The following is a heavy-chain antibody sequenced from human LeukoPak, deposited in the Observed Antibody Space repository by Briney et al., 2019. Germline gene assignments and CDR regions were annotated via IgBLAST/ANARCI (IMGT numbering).Heavy chain of an antibody. J-gene: IGHJ4*02. Sequence: GGSLRLSCAASGFTFSSYSMNWVRQAPGKGLEWVAFIRYDGSKKYYAGSVKGRFTISRDNSKSTLYLQMSSLRLEDTAVYYCARGARKGDDYGGFFDYWGQGTLVPISS. D-gene: IGHD4-23*01. CDR3: ARGARKGDDYGGFFDY. CDR2: IRYDGSKK. CDR1: GFTFSSYS. V-gene: IGHV3-30*02.